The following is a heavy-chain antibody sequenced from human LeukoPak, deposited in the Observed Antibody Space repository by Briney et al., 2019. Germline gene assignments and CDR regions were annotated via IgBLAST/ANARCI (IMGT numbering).Heavy chain of an antibody. CDR3: ARVGRLLWFGELFNSDFDY. J-gene: IGHJ4*02. D-gene: IGHD3-10*01. V-gene: IGHV4-38-2*02. CDR1: GGSISSYY. CDR2: IYHSGST. Sequence: SETLSLTCTVSGGSISSYYWGWIRQPPGKGLEWIGSIYHSGSTYYNPSLKSRVTISVDTSKNQFSLKLSSVTAADTAVYYCARVGRLLWFGELFNSDFDYWGQGTLVTVSS.